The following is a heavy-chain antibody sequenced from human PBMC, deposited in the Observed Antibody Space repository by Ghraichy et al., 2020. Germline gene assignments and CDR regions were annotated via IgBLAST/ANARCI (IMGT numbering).Heavy chain of an antibody. CDR1: GFTFSSYA. D-gene: IGHD3-22*01. Sequence: LTCAASGFTFSSYAMSWVRQAPGKGLEWVSAISGSGGSTYYADSVKGRFTISRDNSKNTLYLQMNSLRAEDTAVYYCAKDITYYYDSSGYFDYFDYWGQGTLVTVSS. CDR2: ISGSGGST. J-gene: IGHJ4*02. CDR3: AKDITYYYDSSGYFDYFDY. V-gene: IGHV3-23*01.